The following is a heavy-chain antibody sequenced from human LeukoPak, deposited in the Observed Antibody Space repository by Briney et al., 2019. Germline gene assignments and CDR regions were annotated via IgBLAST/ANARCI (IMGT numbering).Heavy chain of an antibody. CDR1: GYTFTGYY. CDR2: INPNSGGT. J-gene: IGHJ4*02. V-gene: IGHV1-2*02. CDR3: AREYCSGGRCYSVDY. Sequence: ASVKVSCKASGYTFTGYYTHWVRQAPGQGLEWMGWINPNSGGTNYAQKFQGRVTMTRDTPISTAYMELSRLRSDDTAVYYCAREYCSGGRCYSVDYWGQGTLVTVSS. D-gene: IGHD2-15*01.